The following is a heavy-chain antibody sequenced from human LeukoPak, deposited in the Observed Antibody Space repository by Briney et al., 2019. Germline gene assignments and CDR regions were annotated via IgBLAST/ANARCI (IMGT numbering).Heavy chain of an antibody. CDR3: ARGHSGYEIWFDP. CDR2: IWYDGSNK. J-gene: IGHJ5*02. Sequence: GRSLRLSCAASGFTFSSYGMHWVRQAPGKGLEWVAVIWYDGSNKYYADSVKGRFTISRDNYKNTLYLQMNSLRAEDTAVYYCARGHSGYEIWFDPWGQGTLATVSS. D-gene: IGHD5-12*01. CDR1: GFTFSSYG. V-gene: IGHV3-33*01.